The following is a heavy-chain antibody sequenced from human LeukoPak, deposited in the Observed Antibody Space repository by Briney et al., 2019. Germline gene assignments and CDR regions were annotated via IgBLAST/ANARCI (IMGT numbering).Heavy chain of an antibody. CDR1: GGSISSYY. V-gene: IGHV4-59*01. Sequence: SETLSLTCTVSGGSISSYYWSWIRQPPGKGLEWIGCIYYSGSTNYNPSLKSRVTISVDTSKNQFSLKLSSVTAADTAVYYCARDVSPITYSSSSHASDIWGQGTMVTVSS. J-gene: IGHJ3*02. D-gene: IGHD6-6*01. CDR3: ARDVSPITYSSSSHASDI. CDR2: IYYSGST.